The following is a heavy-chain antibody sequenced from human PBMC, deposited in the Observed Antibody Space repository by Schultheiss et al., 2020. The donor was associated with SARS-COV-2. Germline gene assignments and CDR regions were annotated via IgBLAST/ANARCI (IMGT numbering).Heavy chain of an antibody. CDR2: VYYTGIT. CDR3: ARHLTPGTPSNSFDP. J-gene: IGHJ5*02. Sequence: SETLSLTCTVSGDSISSSDYYWGWIRQPPGKGLEWIGSVYYTGITYYNPSLKSRVTISVDTSKNQFSLKLRSVTAADTAVYYCARHLTPGTPSNSFDPWGQGALVTVSS. D-gene: IGHD1-1*01. V-gene: IGHV4-39*01. CDR1: GDSISSSDYY.